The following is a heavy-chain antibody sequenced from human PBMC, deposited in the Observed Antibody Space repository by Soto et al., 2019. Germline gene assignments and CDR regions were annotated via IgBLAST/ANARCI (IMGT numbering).Heavy chain of an antibody. Sequence: QVQLQESGPGLVKPSETLSLTCTVSGGSISSYYWSWIRQLPGKGLEWIGYIYYSGSTNYNPPLKSRVTISVDTSKNQFALKLSSVTAADTAVYYCARDGRQLVKDYYGMDVWGQGTTVTVSS. J-gene: IGHJ6*02. CDR3: ARDGRQLVKDYYGMDV. V-gene: IGHV4-59*01. CDR2: IYYSGST. D-gene: IGHD6-13*01. CDR1: GGSISSYY.